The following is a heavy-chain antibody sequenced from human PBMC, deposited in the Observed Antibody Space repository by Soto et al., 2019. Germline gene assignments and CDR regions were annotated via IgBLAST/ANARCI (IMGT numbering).Heavy chain of an antibody. CDR2: IIPILGIA. Sequence: QVQLVQSGAEVKKPGSSVKVSCKASGGTFSSYTISWVRQAPGQGLEWMGRIIPILGIADYAQKFQGRVTITANKSTSTAYMELSSLRSEDTAVYYCANSCGGCTAFDLWGQGTMVTVSS. CDR3: ANSCGGCTAFDL. V-gene: IGHV1-69*02. CDR1: GGTFSSYT. J-gene: IGHJ3*01. D-gene: IGHD2-21*01.